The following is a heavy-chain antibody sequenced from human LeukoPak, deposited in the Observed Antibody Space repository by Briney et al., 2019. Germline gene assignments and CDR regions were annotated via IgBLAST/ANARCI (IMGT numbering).Heavy chain of an antibody. CDR3: AKRGETGAAMAHWYFDL. D-gene: IGHD2-2*01. CDR2: ISADTINI. J-gene: IGHJ2*01. V-gene: IGHV3-23*01. CDR1: GFTFSTYA. Sequence: GGSLRLSCAASGFTFSTYAMTWVRQAPGKGLEWVSSISADTINIYYADSVKGRFTISRDNSKNALYLQMNSLRAEDTAVYYCAKRGETGAAMAHWYFDLWGRGTLVTVSS.